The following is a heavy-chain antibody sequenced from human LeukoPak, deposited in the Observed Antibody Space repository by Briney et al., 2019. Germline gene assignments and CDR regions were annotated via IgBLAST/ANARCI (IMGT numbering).Heavy chain of an antibody. CDR2: IYYSGST. CDR1: GGSLSRYY. V-gene: IGHV4-59*08. Sequence: PSETLSLTCIVSGGSLSRYYWSWIRQPPAKGLEWIGYIYYSGSTNYNPSLKSRITISVDTSKNQFSLKLSSVTAADTAVYYCARHRPGDYCGGDCYYDYWGQGTLSPSPQ. CDR3: ARHRPGDYCGGDCYYDY. J-gene: IGHJ4*02. D-gene: IGHD2-21*02.